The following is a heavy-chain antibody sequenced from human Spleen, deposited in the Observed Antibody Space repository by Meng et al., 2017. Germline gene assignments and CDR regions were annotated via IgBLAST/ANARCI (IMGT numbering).Heavy chain of an antibody. J-gene: IGHJ4*02. CDR3: ARDTLHYGDNGLAY. Sequence: ASVKVSCKASGYTSTGYYMHWVRQAPGQGLEWVGWINPNSGGTNYAQKFQGRVIMTRDTSINTAYMELSRLRSDDTAVYYCARDTLHYGDNGLAYWGQGTLVTVSS. CDR2: INPNSGGT. V-gene: IGHV1-2*02. D-gene: IGHD4-23*01. CDR1: GYTSTGYY.